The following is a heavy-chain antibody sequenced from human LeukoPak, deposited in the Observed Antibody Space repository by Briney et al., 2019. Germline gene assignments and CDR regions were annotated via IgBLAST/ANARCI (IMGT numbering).Heavy chain of an antibody. D-gene: IGHD3-22*01. J-gene: IGHJ4*02. CDR2: ISYNGRNK. CDR1: GFTFSRYA. Sequence: PGRSLRLSCAASGFTFSRYAMHWVRQAPGKGLEWVALISYNGRNKYYADSVKGRFTISRDNSKNTLYLQMNSLRAEDTAVYYCAKGWDSSGWGFREFDYWGQGTLVTVSS. V-gene: IGHV3-30*18. CDR3: AKGWDSSGWGFREFDY.